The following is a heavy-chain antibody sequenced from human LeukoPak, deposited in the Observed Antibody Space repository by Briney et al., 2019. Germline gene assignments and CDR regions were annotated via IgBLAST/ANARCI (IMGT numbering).Heavy chain of an antibody. CDR1: GFTFDDYA. Sequence: GGSLRLSCAASGFTFDDYAMHWVRQAPGKGLEWVSGISWNSGSIGYADSVKGRVTISRDNAKNSLYLQMNSLRAEDTALYYCAKGPYSGYNVPFDYWGQGTLVTVSS. J-gene: IGHJ4*02. D-gene: IGHD1-14*01. CDR3: AKGPYSGYNVPFDY. CDR2: ISWNSGSI. V-gene: IGHV3-9*01.